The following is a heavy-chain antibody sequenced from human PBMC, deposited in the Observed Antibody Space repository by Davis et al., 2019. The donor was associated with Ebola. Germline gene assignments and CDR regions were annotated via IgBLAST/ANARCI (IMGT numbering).Heavy chain of an antibody. CDR1: GGFVSSGGYS. Sequence: MPSETLSLTCAVSGGFVSSGGYSWSWIRQPPGKGLEWIGYYYYTGSTYYSPSLKSRVTISVDMSKNQFSLKLSSLTAADTAVYYCSRVIVGAPIDYWGQGTLVTVSS. CDR3: SRVIVGAPIDY. V-gene: IGHV4-30-4*07. CDR2: YYYTGST. D-gene: IGHD1-26*01. J-gene: IGHJ4*02.